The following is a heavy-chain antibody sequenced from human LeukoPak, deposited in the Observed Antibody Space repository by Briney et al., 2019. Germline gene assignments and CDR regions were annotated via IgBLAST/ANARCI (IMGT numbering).Heavy chain of an antibody. Sequence: SQTLSFTCTVSGGSISSGSYYWSWIRQPAGKGLEWIGRIYTSGSTNYNPSLKSRVTISVDTSKNQFSLKLSSVTAADTAVYYCARLCPPYYYDSSGYYSTDYWGQGTLVTVSS. D-gene: IGHD3-22*01. CDR2: IYTSGST. J-gene: IGHJ4*02. CDR1: GGSISSGSYY. V-gene: IGHV4-61*02. CDR3: ARLCPPYYYDSSGYYSTDY.